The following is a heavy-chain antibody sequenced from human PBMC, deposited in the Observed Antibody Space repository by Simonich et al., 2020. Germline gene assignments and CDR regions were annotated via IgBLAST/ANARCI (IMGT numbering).Heavy chain of an antibody. CDR2: INHRGST. CDR1: GGSFSGYY. Sequence: QVQLQQWGAGLLKPSETLSLTCAVYGGSFSGYYWSWIRQPPGKGLGWIGEINHRGSTNYNPSLKSRVTISVDTSKNQFSLKLSSVTAADTAVYYCARVGGPDAFDIWGQGTMVTVSS. D-gene: IGHD1-26*01. CDR3: ARVGGPDAFDI. J-gene: IGHJ3*02. V-gene: IGHV4-34*01.